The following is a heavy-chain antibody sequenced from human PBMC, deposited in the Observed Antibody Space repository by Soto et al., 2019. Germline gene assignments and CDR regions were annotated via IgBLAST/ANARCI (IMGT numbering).Heavy chain of an antibody. J-gene: IGHJ4*02. CDR1: GYTFTSYC. CDR3: ARARGGDHFDF. D-gene: IGHD2-21*02. Sequence: ASVKVSCKASGYTFTSYCISWVRQAPGQGPEWMGWISAYNGNTNYAQKLQGRVTMTTDTSTSTAYMELRSLRSDNTAVYYCARARGGDHFDFWGQGTLVTVSS. V-gene: IGHV1-18*01. CDR2: ISAYNGNT.